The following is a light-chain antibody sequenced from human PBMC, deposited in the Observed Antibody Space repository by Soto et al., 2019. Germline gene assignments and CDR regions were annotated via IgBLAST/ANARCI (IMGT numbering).Light chain of an antibody. CDR1: SSDVGSHNL. Sequence: QSALTQPASVSGSPGQSITISCTRTSSDVGSHNLVSWYQHYPGKAPKLMIYEANRRPSGVSDRFSGSKSGNTASLTISGLQAEDEADYYCCSYAGSDTYVVFGGGTKLTVL. V-gene: IGLV2-23*01. J-gene: IGLJ2*01. CDR3: CSYAGSDTYVV. CDR2: EAN.